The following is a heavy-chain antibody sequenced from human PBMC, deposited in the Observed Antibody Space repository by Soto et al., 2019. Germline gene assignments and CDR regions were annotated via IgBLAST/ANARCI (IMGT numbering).Heavy chain of an antibody. CDR1: GGSISSYY. CDR3: ARIRPIRVATTDYYYYYMDV. D-gene: IGHD5-12*01. J-gene: IGHJ6*03. V-gene: IGHV4-59*08. Sequence: SETLSLTCTVSGGSISSYYWSWIRQPPGKGLEWIGYIYYSGSTNYNPSLKSRVTISVDTSKNQFSLKLSSVTAADTAVYYCARIRPIRVATTDYYYYYMDVWGKGTTVTVSS. CDR2: IYYSGST.